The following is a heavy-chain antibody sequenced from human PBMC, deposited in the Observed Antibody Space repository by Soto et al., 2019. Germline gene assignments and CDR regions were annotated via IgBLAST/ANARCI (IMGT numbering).Heavy chain of an antibody. CDR1: GFTFSSYG. V-gene: IGHV3-30*18. CDR2: ISYDGSNK. D-gene: IGHD6-19*01. J-gene: IGHJ5*02. CDR3: AKDFHIAVAGTVLAA. Sequence: PGGSLRLSCAASGFTFSSYGMHWVRQAPGKGLEWVAVISYDGSNKYYADSVKGRFTISRDNSKNTLYLQMNSLRAEDTAVYYCAKDFHIAVAGTVLAAWGQGTLVTVSS.